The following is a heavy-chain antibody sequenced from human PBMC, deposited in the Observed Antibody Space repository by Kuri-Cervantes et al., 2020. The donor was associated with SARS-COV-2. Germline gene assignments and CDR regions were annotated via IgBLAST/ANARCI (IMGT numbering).Heavy chain of an antibody. CDR1: GFTFSSYS. CDR2: ISSSSSYI. D-gene: IGHD3-16*01. J-gene: IGHJ4*02. Sequence: SLKISCAASGFTFSSYSMNWVRQAPGKGLEWVSSISSSSSYIYYADSVKGRFTISRDNAKNALYLQMNSLRAEDTAVYYCARKGADYWGQGTLVTVSS. V-gene: IGHV3-21*01. CDR3: ARKGADY.